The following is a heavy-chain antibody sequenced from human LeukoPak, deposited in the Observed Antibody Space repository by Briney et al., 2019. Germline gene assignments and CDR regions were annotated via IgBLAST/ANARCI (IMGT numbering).Heavy chain of an antibody. J-gene: IGHJ4*02. CDR2: IKQDGSEK. Sequence: GGSLRLSCAASGFTFSSYWMSWVRQAPGKGLEWVANIKQDGSEKYYVDSVKGRFTISRDNAKNSLYLQMNSLRGEDTAVYYCAKGIFLWFGELLFPFDYWGQGTLVTVSS. CDR3: AKGIFLWFGELLFPFDY. V-gene: IGHV3-7*03. CDR1: GFTFSSYW. D-gene: IGHD3-10*01.